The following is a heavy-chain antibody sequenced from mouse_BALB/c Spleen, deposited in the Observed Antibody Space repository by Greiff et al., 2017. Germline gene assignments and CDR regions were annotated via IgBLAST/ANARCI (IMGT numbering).Heavy chain of an antibody. V-gene: IGHV5-4*02. CDR1: GFTFSDYY. CDR3: AREITTSGYYAMDY. D-gene: IGHD2-4*01. J-gene: IGHJ4*01. Sequence: EVQRVESGGGLVKPGGSLKLSCAASGFTFSDYYMYWVRQTPEKRLEWVATISDGGSYTYYPDSVKGRFTISRDNAKNNLYLQMSSLKSEDTAIYYCAREITTSGYYAMDYWGQGTSVTVSS. CDR2: ISDGGSYT.